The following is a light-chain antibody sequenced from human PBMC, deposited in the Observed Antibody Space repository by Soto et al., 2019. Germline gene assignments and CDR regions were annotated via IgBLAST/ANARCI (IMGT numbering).Light chain of an antibody. J-gene: IGLJ2*01. V-gene: IGLV2-14*01. CDR2: EVT. CDR3: TSYTTISPVV. Sequence: QSALTQPASVSGSPGQSITISCTGTSSDIGAYNYVSWYQQHPGKAPQLMIYEVTTRLSGVSTRFSGSESGNKASLTISGLQAEDVADFYCTSYTTISPVVVGGGTKVTVL. CDR1: SSDIGAYNY.